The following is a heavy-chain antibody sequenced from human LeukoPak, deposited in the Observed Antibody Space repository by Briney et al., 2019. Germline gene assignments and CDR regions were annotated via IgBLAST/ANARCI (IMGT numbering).Heavy chain of an antibody. CDR1: GLSFRNYW. CDR2: IKHDGSEI. J-gene: IGHJ4*02. CDR3: ARDRGHSGYDLYDY. Sequence: GGSLRLSCAASGLSFRNYWMGWVGQAPGKGLEWVANIKHDGSEIYYVDSVEGRFTISRDTARDSLYLQMNSLRVEDTAVYYCARDRGHSGYDLYDYWGQGTLVTVSS. V-gene: IGHV3-7*01. D-gene: IGHD5-12*01.